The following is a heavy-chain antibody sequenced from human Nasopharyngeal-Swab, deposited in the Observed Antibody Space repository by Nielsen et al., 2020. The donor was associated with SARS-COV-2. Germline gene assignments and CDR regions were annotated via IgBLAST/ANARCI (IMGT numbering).Heavy chain of an antibody. CDR2: ISTSSTTI. CDR1: GFRFDVYS. CDR3: ARRGGSWELGY. V-gene: IGHV3-48*01. Sequence: GESLKISCAASGFRFDVYSMNWVRQAPGKGLEGVSFISTSSTTIYYADSVKGRFTISRDNAKNSLYLQMNSLRAEDTALYHYARRGGSWELGYWGQGTLVTVSS. D-gene: IGHD3-10*01. J-gene: IGHJ4*02.